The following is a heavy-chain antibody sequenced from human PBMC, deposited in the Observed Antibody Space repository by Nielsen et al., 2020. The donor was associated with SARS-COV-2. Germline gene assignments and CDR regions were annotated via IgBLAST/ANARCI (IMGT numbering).Heavy chain of an antibody. Sequence: RQAPGKGLEWIGEINHSGSTNYNPSLKSRVTISVDTSKNQFSLKLSSVTAADTAVYYCAIGWYSAFDIWGQGTMVTVSS. CDR3: AIGWYSAFDI. CDR2: INHSGST. D-gene: IGHD6-19*01. V-gene: IGHV4-34*01. J-gene: IGHJ3*02.